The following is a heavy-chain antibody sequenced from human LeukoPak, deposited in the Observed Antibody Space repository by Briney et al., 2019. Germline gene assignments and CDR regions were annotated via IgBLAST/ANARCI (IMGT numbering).Heavy chain of an antibody. V-gene: IGHV3-7*01. Sequence: PGGSLRLSCEGSGFTFSNYWITWVRQAPGKGLEWVANIKPDGSEKHYVDSVEGRFTISRDNAKNSPYLQMNSLRAEDTAVYYCARDLDTYVVLIAYDAFDIWGQGTMVTVSS. D-gene: IGHD2-21*01. CDR2: IKPDGSEK. CDR3: ARDLDTYVVLIAYDAFDI. J-gene: IGHJ3*02. CDR1: GFTFSNYW.